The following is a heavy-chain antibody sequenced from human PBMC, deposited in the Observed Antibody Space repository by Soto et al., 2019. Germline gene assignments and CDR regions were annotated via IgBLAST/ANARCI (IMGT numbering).Heavy chain of an antibody. D-gene: IGHD6-6*01. CDR3: ARGEIAARPFDY. CDR1: GGSFSGYY. CDR2: INHSGST. V-gene: IGHV4-34*01. Sequence: QVQLQQWGAGLLKPSETLSLTCAVYGGSFSGYYWSWIRQPPGKGLEWIGEINHSGSTNYNPSLKSRVTISVDTAQNQFSLKLSAVTAADTAVYYCARGEIAARPFDYWGQGTLVTVSS. J-gene: IGHJ4*02.